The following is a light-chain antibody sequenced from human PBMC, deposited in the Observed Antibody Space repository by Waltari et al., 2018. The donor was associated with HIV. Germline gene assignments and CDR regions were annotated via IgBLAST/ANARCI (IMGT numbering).Light chain of an antibody. J-gene: IGLJ3*02. CDR3: SSYTSSSTQV. V-gene: IGLV2-14*03. CDR1: SSDVGGYNS. CDR2: EVS. Sequence: QSALTQPASVSGSPGQSITIPCTGTSSDVGGYNSVSWYQQHPGKAPKLMIYEVSNRPSGVSNRFSGSKSGNTASLTISGLQAEDEADYYCSSYTSSSTQVFGGGTKVTVL.